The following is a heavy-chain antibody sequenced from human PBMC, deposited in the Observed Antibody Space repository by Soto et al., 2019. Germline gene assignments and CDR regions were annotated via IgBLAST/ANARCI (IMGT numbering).Heavy chain of an antibody. J-gene: IGHJ3*02. CDR3: AKESGGCLAMVRGPAFDI. Sequence: HPGGSLRLSCAASGFTFSSYGMHWVRQAPGKGLEWVAVISYDGSNKYYADSVKGRFTISRDNSKNTLYLQMNSLRAEDTAVYYCAKESGGCLAMVRGPAFDIWGQGTMVTVSS. CDR2: ISYDGSNK. V-gene: IGHV3-30*18. CDR1: GFTFSSYG. D-gene: IGHD3-10*01.